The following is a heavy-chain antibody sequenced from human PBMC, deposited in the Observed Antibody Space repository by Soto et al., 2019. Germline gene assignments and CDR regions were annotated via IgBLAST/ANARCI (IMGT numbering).Heavy chain of an antibody. CDR1: GFTFSSYA. D-gene: IGHD3-22*01. V-gene: IGHV3-30-3*01. CDR2: ISYDGSNK. CDR3: ARDSGSSGYYSHGDY. J-gene: IGHJ4*02. Sequence: QVQLVESGGGVVQPGRSPRLSCAASGFTFSSYAMHWVRQAPGKGLEWVAVISYDGSNKYYADSVKGRFTISRDNSKNTLYLQMNSLRAEDTAVYYCARDSGSSGYYSHGDYWGQGTLVTVSS.